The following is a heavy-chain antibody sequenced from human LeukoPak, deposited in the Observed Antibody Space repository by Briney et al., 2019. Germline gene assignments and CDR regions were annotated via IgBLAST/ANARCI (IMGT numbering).Heavy chain of an antibody. CDR2: ISSSSSYI. CDR1: GFTFSSYS. V-gene: IGHV3-21*04. CDR3: ARVRRGHSSWYNAFDI. J-gene: IGHJ3*02. Sequence: GGSLRLSCAASGFTFSSYSMNWVRQAPGKGLEWVSSISSSSSYIYYADSVKGRFTISRDNAKNSLYLQMNSLRAEDTALYHCARVRRGHSSWYNAFDIWGQGTMVTVSS. D-gene: IGHD6-13*01.